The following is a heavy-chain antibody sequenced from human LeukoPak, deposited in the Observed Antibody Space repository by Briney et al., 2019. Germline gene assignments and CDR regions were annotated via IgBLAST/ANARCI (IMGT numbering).Heavy chain of an antibody. CDR3: ARGVAGVYFYYYMDV. J-gene: IGHJ6*03. D-gene: IGHD1-14*01. Sequence: GASVKVSCKASGYTFTGYYMHWVRQAPGQGLEWMGWINPNSGGTNYAQKFQGRATMTRDTSISTAYMELSGLRSDDTAVYYCARGVAGVYFYYYMDVWGKGTTVTVSS. CDR1: GYTFTGYY. V-gene: IGHV1-2*02. CDR2: INPNSGGT.